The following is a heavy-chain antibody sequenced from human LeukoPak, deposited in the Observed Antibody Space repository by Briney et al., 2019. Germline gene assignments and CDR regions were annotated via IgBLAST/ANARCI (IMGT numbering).Heavy chain of an antibody. V-gene: IGHV3-30*03. CDR2: ISYDGSNK. J-gene: IGHJ3*02. Sequence: PGGSLRLSCAASGFTFSSYGMHWVRQAPGKGLEWVAVISYDGSNKYYADSVKGRFTISRDNSKNTLYLQMNSLRAEDTAVYYCARAPYYYDSSVSAPDIWGQGTMVPVSS. CDR3: ARAPYYYDSSVSAPDI. CDR1: GFTFSSYG. D-gene: IGHD3-22*01.